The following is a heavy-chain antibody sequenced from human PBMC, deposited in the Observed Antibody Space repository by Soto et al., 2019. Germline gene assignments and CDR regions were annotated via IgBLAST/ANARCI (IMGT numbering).Heavy chain of an antibody. D-gene: IGHD3-16*01. V-gene: IGHV4-59*12. Sequence: SETLSLTCTVSGGSISSYYWSWIRQPPGKGLEWIGYIYHSGSTYYNPSLKSRVTISVDKSKNQFSLKLSSVTAADTAVYYCASDGRGEFDYWGQGTLVTVSS. J-gene: IGHJ4*02. CDR2: IYHSGST. CDR1: GGSISSYY. CDR3: ASDGRGEFDY.